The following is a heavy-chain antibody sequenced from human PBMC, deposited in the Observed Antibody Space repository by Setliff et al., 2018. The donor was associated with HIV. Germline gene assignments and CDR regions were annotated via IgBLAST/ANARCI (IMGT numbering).Heavy chain of an antibody. CDR1: GFTFTNYW. D-gene: IGHD1-1*01. V-gene: IGHV3-7*01. CDR2: IGEDGSEK. J-gene: IGHJ4*02. CDR3: AGSRGYFVQAD. Sequence: GSLRLSCAASGFTFTNYWMNWVRQAPGKGLEWVANIGEDGSEKYYVDSVKGRFSISRDNTKNLLYLEMNSLRAEDAAVYYCAGSRGYFVQADWGQGTLVTVSS.